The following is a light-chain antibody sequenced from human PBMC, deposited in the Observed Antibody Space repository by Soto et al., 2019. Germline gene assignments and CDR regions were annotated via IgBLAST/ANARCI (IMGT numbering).Light chain of an antibody. CDR1: SSNIGAGYD. Sequence: QYVLTQPPSVSGAPGQRVTISCTGSSSNIGAGYDVHWYQQLPGTAPKLLIYGNSNRPSGVPDRFSGSKSGTSASLAITGLQAEDEADDYCQSYDSSLSGLVFGTGTQLTFL. CDR2: GNS. CDR3: QSYDSSLSGLV. J-gene: IGLJ1*01. V-gene: IGLV1-40*01.